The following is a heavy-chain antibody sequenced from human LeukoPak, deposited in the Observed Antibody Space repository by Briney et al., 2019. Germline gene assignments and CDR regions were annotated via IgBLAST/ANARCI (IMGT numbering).Heavy chain of an antibody. D-gene: IGHD2-15*01. Sequence: GGSLRLSCAASGFTFSSYAMHWVRQAPGKGLEWVAVISYDGSNKYYADSVKGRFTISRDNSKNTLYLQMNSLKASDTAMYYCATSTGSYCTGGSCPDAFDIWGQGTMVTVSS. J-gene: IGHJ3*02. CDR3: ATSTGSYCTGGSCPDAFDI. CDR1: GFTFSSYA. V-gene: IGHV3-30*04. CDR2: ISYDGSNK.